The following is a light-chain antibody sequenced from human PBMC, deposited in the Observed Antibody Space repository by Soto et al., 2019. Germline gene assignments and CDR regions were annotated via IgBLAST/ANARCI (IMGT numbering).Light chain of an antibody. Sequence: SVLTQPASVSGSPGQSITISCTGTSSDVGGYNHVSWYQQHPGKAPKLMIYDVTDRPSGVSNRFSGSKSGNTASLAISGLQAEDEADYYCNSYTSTNTLVFGGGTKVTVL. CDR2: DVT. V-gene: IGLV2-14*03. CDR1: SSDVGGYNH. J-gene: IGLJ2*01. CDR3: NSYTSTNTLV.